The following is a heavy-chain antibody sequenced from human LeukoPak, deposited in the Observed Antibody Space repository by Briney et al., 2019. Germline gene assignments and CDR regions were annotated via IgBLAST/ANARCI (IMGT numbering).Heavy chain of an antibody. CDR3: ATPYCGGIICLDIFNM. J-gene: IGHJ3*02. CDR2: KYYSGSA. CDR1: GVSFSDGRYY. V-gene: IGHV4-31*03. D-gene: IGHD2-21*01. Sequence: SETLSLTCHVSGVSFSDGRYYWTWIRQLPGKGLEWIGYKYYSGSAKYNPSLKSRLTISIDTSKNQFSLQLSSVTAADTATYYCATPYCGGIICLDIFNMRGQGTRVTVSS.